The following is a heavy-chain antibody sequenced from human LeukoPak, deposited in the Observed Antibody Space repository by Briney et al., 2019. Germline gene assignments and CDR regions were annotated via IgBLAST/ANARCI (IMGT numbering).Heavy chain of an antibody. D-gene: IGHD1-7*01. CDR1: GFTFSSYG. V-gene: IGHV3-30*02. CDR2: IRSDGSNI. J-gene: IGHJ4*02. CDR3: AKFHITGTTPSYFDY. Sequence: GGSLRLSCAASGFTFSSYGMHWVRQAPGKGLEWVAFIRSDGSNIYYADSVKGRFTISRDNSQNTLYLQMDSLKTEDTAVYYCAKFHITGTTPSYFDYWGQGTLVTVSS.